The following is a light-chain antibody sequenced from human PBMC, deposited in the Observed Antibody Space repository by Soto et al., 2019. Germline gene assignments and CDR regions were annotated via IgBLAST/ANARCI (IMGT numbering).Light chain of an antibody. CDR1: QSVHAY. J-gene: IGKJ3*01. V-gene: IGKV3-11*01. Sequence: EVVLTQFPATLSLSPGERATLSCRANQSVHAYLAWYQQKPGQPPRLLIYDASNRATGVPPRFSGSGSGTDFTLTISSLEPEDAAVYYCQQRSNWPPWTFGPGTKVDF. CDR2: DAS. CDR3: QQRSNWPPWT.